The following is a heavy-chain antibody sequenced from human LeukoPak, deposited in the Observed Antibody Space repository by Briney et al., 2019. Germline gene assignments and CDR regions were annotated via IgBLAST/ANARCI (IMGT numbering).Heavy chain of an antibody. CDR1: GFTFSSYE. CDR3: ARDGEYYYDSSGYSREFDY. Sequence: GGSLRLSCAASGFTFSSYEMNWVRQAPGKGLEWVSYISSSGSTIYYADSVMGRFTISRDNAKNSLYLQMNSLRAEDTAVYYCARDGEYYYDSSGYSREFDYWGQGTLVTVSS. D-gene: IGHD3-22*01. J-gene: IGHJ4*02. CDR2: ISSSGSTI. V-gene: IGHV3-48*03.